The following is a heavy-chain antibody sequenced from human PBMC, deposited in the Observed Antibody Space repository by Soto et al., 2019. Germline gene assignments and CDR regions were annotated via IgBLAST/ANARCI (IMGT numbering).Heavy chain of an antibody. D-gene: IGHD1-26*01. V-gene: IGHV4-59*01. CDR1: GGSISSYY. Sequence: QVQLQESGPGLVKPSETLSLTCTVSGGSISSYYWSWIRQPPGKGLEWIGYIYYSGSTNYNPSLKSRVTISVDTSKNQFPLKLSFVTAADTAVYYCARGWVGAYEIDYWGQGTLVTVSS. CDR3: ARGWVGAYEIDY. CDR2: IYYSGST. J-gene: IGHJ4*02.